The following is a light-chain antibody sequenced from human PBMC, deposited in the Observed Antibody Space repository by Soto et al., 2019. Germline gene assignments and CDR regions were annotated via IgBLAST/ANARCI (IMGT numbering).Light chain of an antibody. CDR1: QPLNLNY. Sequence: EIVLTQSPGSLSLSPRERATLSCRASQPLNLNYLAWYQQKPGQAPRLLIYDASSRATGTPDRFSGTGSATDFTLTITRLDPEDFAVHYCHQYYRTPRTFGQGTKVDIK. J-gene: IGKJ1*01. CDR2: DAS. V-gene: IGKV3-20*01. CDR3: HQYYRTPRT.